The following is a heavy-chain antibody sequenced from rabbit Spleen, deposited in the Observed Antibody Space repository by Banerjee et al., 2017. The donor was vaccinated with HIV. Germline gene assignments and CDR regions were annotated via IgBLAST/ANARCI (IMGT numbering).Heavy chain of an antibody. Sequence: QSLEESGGDLVKPGASLTLTCTASEFSFSENVYMCWVRQAPGKGLVWIACIYIRSGSTCYASWANGRFPMSKPASPSVTLQMTSLTAADTATYFCARSGYVGWGGDGELTGNKLWGPGTLVTV. D-gene: IGHD4-1*01. V-gene: IGHV1S40*01. J-gene: IGHJ4*01. CDR1: EFSFSENVY. CDR3: ARSGYVGWGGDGELTGNKL. CDR2: IYIRSGST.